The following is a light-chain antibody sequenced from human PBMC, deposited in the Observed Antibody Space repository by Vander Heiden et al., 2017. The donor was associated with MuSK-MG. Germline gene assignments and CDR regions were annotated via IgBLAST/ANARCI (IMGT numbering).Light chain of an antibody. J-gene: IGKJ5*01. CDR3: QHYNGFPVA. V-gene: IGKV1D-16*01. CDR2: GSF. Sequence: DTQMTPSPSSLSASVGDRVTITCRASQPINIWLAWYQQKPGKAPKSLIYGSFTLQSGVPSRFSGSGSGTNFSLTISSLQPDDFATYYCQHYNGFPVAFGQGTRLEIK. CDR1: QPINIW.